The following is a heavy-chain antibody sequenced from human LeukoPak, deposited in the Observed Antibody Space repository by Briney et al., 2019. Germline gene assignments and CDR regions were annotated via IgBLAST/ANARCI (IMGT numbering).Heavy chain of an antibody. CDR3: AKWSGDYPSYYLDY. J-gene: IGHJ4*02. CDR1: GFTFRSFG. CDR2: IRSDGSSK. V-gene: IGHV3-30*02. Sequence: GGSLRLSCAASGFTFRSFGLHWVRQAPGKGLEWVALIRSDGSSKNYADSVKGRFTISRDTSKNTVHLQMNNLRAEDTAVYYCAKWSGDYPSYYLDYWGQGTLVTVSS. D-gene: IGHD4-17*01.